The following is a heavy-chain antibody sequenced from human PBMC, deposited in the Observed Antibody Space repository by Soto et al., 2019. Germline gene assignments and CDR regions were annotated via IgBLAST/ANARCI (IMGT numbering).Heavy chain of an antibody. J-gene: IGHJ4*02. Sequence: GESLKISCEGSGYRFTNYWIGWVRQMPGKGLEWMGIIYPGDSETRYSPSFEGRVTISVDTSINTAYVQWSSLQASDTAIYYCARRVGTWPFHFDYWGRGTLVTVSS. V-gene: IGHV5-51*01. CDR1: GYRFTNYW. CDR3: ARRVGTWPFHFDY. CDR2: IYPGDSET.